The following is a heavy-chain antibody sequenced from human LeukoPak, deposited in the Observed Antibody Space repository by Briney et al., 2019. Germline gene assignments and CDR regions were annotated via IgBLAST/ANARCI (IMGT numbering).Heavy chain of an antibody. D-gene: IGHD3-10*01. CDR3: ARGSSGSYYNPLFGY. Sequence: KPSETLSLTCTVSGGSISSYYWSWIRQPPGKGLGWIGYIYYRGSTNYNPSLKSRVTISVDTSKNQFSLKLSSVTAADTAVYYCARGSSGSYYNPLFGYWGQGTLVTVSS. J-gene: IGHJ4*02. CDR1: GGSISSYY. CDR2: IYYRGST. V-gene: IGHV4-59*01.